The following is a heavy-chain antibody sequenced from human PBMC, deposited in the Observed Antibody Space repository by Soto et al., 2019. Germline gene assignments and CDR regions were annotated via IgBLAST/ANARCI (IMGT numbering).Heavy chain of an antibody. J-gene: IGHJ4*02. D-gene: IGHD6-19*01. Sequence: QVQLVESGGGVVQPGRSLRLSCAASGFTFSSYAMHWVRQAPGKGLEWVAVISYDGSNKYYADSVKGRFTISRDNSKNTLYLQMNSLRAEDTAVYYCSRDFPSSEQWPEFDCWGPGSLVTDSS. CDR1: GFTFSSYA. CDR3: SRDFPSSEQWPEFDC. V-gene: IGHV3-30-3*01. CDR2: ISYDGSNK.